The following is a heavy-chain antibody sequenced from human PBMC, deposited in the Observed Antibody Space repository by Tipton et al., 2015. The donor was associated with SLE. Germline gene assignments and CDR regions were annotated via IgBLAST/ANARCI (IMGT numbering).Heavy chain of an antibody. Sequence: QVQLVQSGAEVKKPGSSVKVSCKASGGTFSSYTISWVRQAPGQGLEWMGRIIPILGIANYAQKFQGRVTITADKSTSTAYMELSSLRSEDTAVYYCARDLKDYYDSSGYKGGYFDSWGQGTLVTVSS. J-gene: IGHJ4*02. D-gene: IGHD3-22*01. CDR2: IIPILGIA. V-gene: IGHV1-69*08. CDR1: GGTFSSYT. CDR3: ARDLKDYYDSSGYKGGYFDS.